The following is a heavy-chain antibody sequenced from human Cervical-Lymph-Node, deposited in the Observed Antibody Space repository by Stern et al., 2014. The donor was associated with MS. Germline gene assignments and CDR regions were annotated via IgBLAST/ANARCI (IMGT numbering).Heavy chain of an antibody. D-gene: IGHD6-19*01. Sequence: QLQLQESGPGLVKPSQTLSLTCTVSGGSISRGDHYWSWIRQPPGKGLEWIGYIDNSGTTYYTPSFKSRLTISIDTSKNDFSLRLTSVTAADTAVYYCARDFTVAGSFDYWGQGTVVTVSS. CDR3: ARDFTVAGSFDY. J-gene: IGHJ4*02. CDR2: IDNSGTT. V-gene: IGHV4-30-4*01. CDR1: GGSISRGDHY.